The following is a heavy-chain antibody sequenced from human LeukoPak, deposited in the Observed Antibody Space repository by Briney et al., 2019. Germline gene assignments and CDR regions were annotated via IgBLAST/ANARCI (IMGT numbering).Heavy chain of an antibody. D-gene: IGHD1-1*01. CDR2: IKTKNEGETT. Sequence: GGSLRLSRAASGFTVSSNYMSWVRQAPGKGLEWLGRIKTKNEGETTEYAAPMRGRLTISRDDSKNTLYLQMNSLNTEDTAVYYCTSRTLTTNDYWGQGTLVTVSS. J-gene: IGHJ4*02. CDR1: GFTVSSNY. V-gene: IGHV3-15*01. CDR3: TSRTLTTNDY.